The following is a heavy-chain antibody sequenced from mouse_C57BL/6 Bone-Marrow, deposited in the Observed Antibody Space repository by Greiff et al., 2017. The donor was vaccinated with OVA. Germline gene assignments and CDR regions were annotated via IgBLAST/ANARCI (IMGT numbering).Heavy chain of an antibody. CDR2: IWTGGGT. J-gene: IGHJ1*03. Sequence: VMLVESGPGLVAPSPSLSITCTVSGFPLTSYAISWVRQPPGKGLEWLGVIWTGGGTNYNSALKSRLSISKDNSKSQVFLKMNSLQTDDTARYYCARNYHYSSWRAFWYFDVWGTGTTVTVSS. D-gene: IGHD2-5*01. CDR1: GFPLTSYA. V-gene: IGHV2-9-1*01. CDR3: ARNYHYSSWRAFWYFDV.